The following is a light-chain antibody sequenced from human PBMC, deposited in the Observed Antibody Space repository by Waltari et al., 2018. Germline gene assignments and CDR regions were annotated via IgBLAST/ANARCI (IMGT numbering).Light chain of an antibody. CDR1: SSDIGRYDI. CDR2: GLS. Sequence: QSALTQPAAVSGSPGQSVTIPSPGASSDIGRYDIFSWYQHNPRNATKLVISGLSTRPSGVSVLFSGSKSGDTASLTISVLQFEDEADYYCCSYAGNYVWVFGGGTRLTVL. J-gene: IGLJ3*02. V-gene: IGLV2-23*02. CDR3: CSYAGNYVWV.